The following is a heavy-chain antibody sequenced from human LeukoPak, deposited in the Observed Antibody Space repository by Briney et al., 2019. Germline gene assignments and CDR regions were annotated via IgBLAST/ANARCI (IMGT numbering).Heavy chain of an antibody. CDR2: IYYSGST. D-gene: IGHD3-3*01. V-gene: IGHV4-39*01. J-gene: IGHJ5*02. CDR1: GGSISSSSYH. CDR3: ARGSTERYYDFWSGLNWFDP. Sequence: SETLSLTCTVSGGSISSSSYHWGWIRQPPGKGLEWIGSIYYSGSTYYNPSLKSRVTISVDTSKNQFSLKLSSVTAADTAVYYCARGSTERYYDFWSGLNWFDPWGQGTLVTVSS.